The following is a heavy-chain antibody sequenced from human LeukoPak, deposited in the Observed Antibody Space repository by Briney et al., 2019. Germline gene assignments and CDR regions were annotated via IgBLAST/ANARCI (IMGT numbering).Heavy chain of an antibody. CDR1: GESFSGYY. J-gene: IGHJ4*02. Sequence: SETLSLTCAVYGESFSGYYWSWIRQPPGKGLEWIGEINHRGSTNYNPSLKSRVTISVDTSKDQFSLKLNSVTAADTAIYYCARGDITTGGATFDHWGQGSLVTVSS. CDR3: ARGDITTGGATFDH. D-gene: IGHD2-21*01. V-gene: IGHV4-34*01. CDR2: INHRGST.